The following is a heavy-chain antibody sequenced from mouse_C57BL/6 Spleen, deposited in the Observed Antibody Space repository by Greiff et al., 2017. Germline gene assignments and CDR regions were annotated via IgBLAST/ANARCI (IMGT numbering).Heavy chain of an antibody. CDR3: ARGDCYGSFPFDY. D-gene: IGHD1-1*01. CDR1: GYAFSSSW. CDR2: IYPGDGDT. Sequence: QVQLQQSGPELVKPGASVKISCKASGYAFSSSWMNWVKQRPGKGLEWIGRIYPGDGDTNYNGKFKGKATLTADKSSSTAYMQLSSLTSEDSAVYFCARGDCYGSFPFDYWGQGTLVTVSA. J-gene: IGHJ3*01. V-gene: IGHV1-82*01.